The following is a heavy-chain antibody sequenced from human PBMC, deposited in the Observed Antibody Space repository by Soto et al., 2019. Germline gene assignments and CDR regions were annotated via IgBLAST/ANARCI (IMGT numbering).Heavy chain of an antibody. V-gene: IGHV1-46*03. Sequence: QVQLVQSGAEVKKPGASVKVSCKASGYTFTSYYMHWARQAPGQGLEWMGIINPSGGSTSYAQKLQGRVTMTRDTSTSTVYMELSSLRSEDTAVYYCASQPPEDIGGYVEYRSGVDVWGQGTTVTVSS. D-gene: IGHD5-12*01. J-gene: IGHJ6*02. CDR3: ASQPPEDIGGYVEYRSGVDV. CDR1: GYTFTSYY. CDR2: INPSGGST.